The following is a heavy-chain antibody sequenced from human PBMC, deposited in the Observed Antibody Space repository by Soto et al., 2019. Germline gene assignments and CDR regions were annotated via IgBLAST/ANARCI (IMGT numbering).Heavy chain of an antibody. Sequence: AASVKVSCKASRYSFTTYALHWVRQAPGQRLEWMGWINAGNGDTKYSEKFQGRVTITRDTSANTAYMGLSSLRSEDTSVYCCARDPGTGAALRAYHFDYWGQGTLVTVSS. CDR3: ARDPGTGAALRAYHFDY. CDR1: RYSFTTYA. J-gene: IGHJ4*02. CDR2: INAGNGDT. V-gene: IGHV1-3*01. D-gene: IGHD1-1*01.